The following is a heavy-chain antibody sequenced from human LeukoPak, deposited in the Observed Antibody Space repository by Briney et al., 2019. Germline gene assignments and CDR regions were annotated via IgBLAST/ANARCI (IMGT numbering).Heavy chain of an antibody. CDR3: ARDGLGTAVDY. Sequence: ASVKVSCNASGYIFTTYAISWVRQAPGQGLEWMGWISVYNGDTNYAQNLQGRVTMTTDTSTSTAYMELRSLRSDDTAVYYCARDGLGTAVDYWGQGTLVSVSS. CDR1: GYIFTTYA. V-gene: IGHV1-18*01. CDR2: ISVYNGDT. D-gene: IGHD6-13*01. J-gene: IGHJ4*02.